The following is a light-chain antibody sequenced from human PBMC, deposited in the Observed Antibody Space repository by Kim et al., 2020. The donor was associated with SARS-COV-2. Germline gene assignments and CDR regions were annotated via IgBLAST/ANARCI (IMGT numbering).Light chain of an antibody. CDR2: DTG. J-gene: IGLJ2*01. V-gene: IGLV7-46*01. Sequence: PGGTGTLTCDASTGAVPSRHYPYWLQQKPGQAPTTLIYDTGKKHSWTPARFSGSLLGGKAALTLSGAQPEDEAEYYCLLYYSGVRVFGGGTQLTVL. CDR3: LLYYSGVRV. CDR1: TGAVPSRHY.